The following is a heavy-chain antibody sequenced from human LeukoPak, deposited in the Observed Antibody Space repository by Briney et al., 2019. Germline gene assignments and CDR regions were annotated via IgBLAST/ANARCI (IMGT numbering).Heavy chain of an antibody. Sequence: GGSLRLSCAASGFTFSSYSMNWVRQAPGKGLEWVSSISSSSSYIYYADSVKGRFTISRDNAKNSLYLQMNSLRAEDTAVYYCARDLGGVREQRLELYFDYWGQGTLVTVSS. CDR1: GFTFSSYS. J-gene: IGHJ4*02. D-gene: IGHD6-25*01. CDR2: ISSSSSYI. V-gene: IGHV3-21*01. CDR3: ARDLGGVREQRLELYFDY.